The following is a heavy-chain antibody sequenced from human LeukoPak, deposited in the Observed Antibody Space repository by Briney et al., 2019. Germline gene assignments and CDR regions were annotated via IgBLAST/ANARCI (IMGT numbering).Heavy chain of an antibody. V-gene: IGHV3-21*01. CDR2: ISSSSSNT. Sequence: AGGSLRLSCAASGFTFSSYSMNWVRQAPGKGLEWVSSISSSSSNTYYADSVKGRFTISRDNAKNSLYLQMNSLRAEDTAVYYCARAITMVRGGYYYDMDVWGKGTRVTVFS. J-gene: IGHJ6*03. CDR1: GFTFSSYS. CDR3: ARAITMVRGGYYYDMDV. D-gene: IGHD3-10*01.